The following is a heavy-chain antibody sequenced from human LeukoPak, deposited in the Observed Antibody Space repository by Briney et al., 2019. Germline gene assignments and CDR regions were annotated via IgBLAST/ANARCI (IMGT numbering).Heavy chain of an antibody. CDR2: ISADGGTT. CDR1: GFNFDDYA. D-gene: IGHD3-10*01. Sequence: PGGSLRLSCAASGFNFDDYAMHWVRHAPGKGLEGVSLISADGGTTYYGDSVKGRFTVSRDNSKKSLYLQMNSLRTEDTALYYCAKDIGGSGRNWFDPWGQGTLVTVFS. CDR3: AKDIGGSGRNWFDP. J-gene: IGHJ5*02. V-gene: IGHV3-43*02.